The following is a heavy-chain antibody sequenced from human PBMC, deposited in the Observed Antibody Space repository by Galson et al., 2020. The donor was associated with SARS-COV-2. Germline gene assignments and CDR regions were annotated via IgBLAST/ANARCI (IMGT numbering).Heavy chain of an antibody. CDR1: SGFIDSTSYY. CDR3: ARKTSTYDV. Sequence: ASETLSLTCIVSSGFIDSTSYYWGWIRQPPGKGLEWIGSIYFNGRNFYNPSLMSRVTISIDTSKNQFSLRLTTVTAADTALYFCARKTSTYDVWGPGAQVTVS. CDR2: IYFNGRN. J-gene: IGHJ4*01. V-gene: IGHV4-39*07. D-gene: IGHD5-12*01.